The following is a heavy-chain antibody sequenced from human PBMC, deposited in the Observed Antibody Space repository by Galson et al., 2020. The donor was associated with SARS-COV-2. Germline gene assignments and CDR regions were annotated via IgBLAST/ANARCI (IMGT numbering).Heavy chain of an antibody. Sequence: GGSLSLSCAASGFIFSKYAMSWIRQAPGKGLEWVSSIPSLGSGTYYADSVQGRFTISRDNSNNTVSLQMNSLRAEDTAVYYCAREVSVYAIGGSWFDPWGQGTLVTVSS. CDR1: GFIFSKYA. D-gene: IGHD2-8*01. V-gene: IGHV3-23*05. J-gene: IGHJ5*02. CDR2: IPSLGSGT. CDR3: AREVSVYAIGGSWFDP.